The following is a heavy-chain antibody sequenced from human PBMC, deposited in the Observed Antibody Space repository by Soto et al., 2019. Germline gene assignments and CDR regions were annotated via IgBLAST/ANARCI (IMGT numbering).Heavy chain of an antibody. J-gene: IGHJ6*02. Sequence: ASVKVSCKASGYTFTSYDINWVRQATGQGLEWMGWMNPNSGNTGYAQKFQGRVTMTRNTSISTAYMELSSLRSEGTAVYYCARVHSYYDFWSGQYYYYGMDVWGQGTTVTVSS. CDR3: ARVHSYYDFWSGQYYYYGMDV. V-gene: IGHV1-8*01. D-gene: IGHD3-3*01. CDR1: GYTFTSYD. CDR2: MNPNSGNT.